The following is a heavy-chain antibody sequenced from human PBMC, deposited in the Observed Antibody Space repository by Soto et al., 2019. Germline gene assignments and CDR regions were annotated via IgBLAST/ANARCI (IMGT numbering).Heavy chain of an antibody. V-gene: IGHV4-39*01. CDR2: IYYSGST. J-gene: IGHJ3*02. CDR3: ARHPPVRVWCGELEAFDI. CDR1: GGSISSSSYY. Sequence: QLQLQESGPGLVKPSETLSLTCTVSGGSISSSSYYWGWSRQPPGKALEWIESIYYSGSTYYNPSPMSRDTISVETSKNQFSLKLSSVTAADSAVYYCARHPPVRVWCGELEAFDIWGQGTMVTVSS. D-gene: IGHD3-10*01.